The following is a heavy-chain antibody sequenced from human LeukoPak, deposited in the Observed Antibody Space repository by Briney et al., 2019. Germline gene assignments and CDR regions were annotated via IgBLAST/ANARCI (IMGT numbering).Heavy chain of an antibody. D-gene: IGHD2-2*01. CDR1: GFTFSSYW. Sequence: PGGSLRLSCAASGFTFSSYWMHWVRQAPGKGLVWVSNINSDGSSTNYADSVKGRFTISRDNAKNTLYLQMNSLRAEDTAVYYCVSFKYCSSASCYNWFDPWGQGALVTVSS. CDR2: INSDGSST. V-gene: IGHV3-74*01. J-gene: IGHJ5*02. CDR3: VSFKYCSSASCYNWFDP.